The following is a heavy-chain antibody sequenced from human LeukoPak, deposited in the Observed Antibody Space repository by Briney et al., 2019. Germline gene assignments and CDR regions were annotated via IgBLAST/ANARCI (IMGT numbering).Heavy chain of an antibody. CDR3: PRHLPTYYYDSSGYYPVAFDI. V-gene: IGHV4-59*08. Sequence: SETLSLTCTVSGGSISSYYWSWIRQPPGKGLEWIGDIYYSGSTNYNPSLKSRVTTSVDTSKNQFSLKLSSVTAADTAVYYCPRHLPTYYYDSSGYYPVAFDIWGQGTMVTVSS. CDR2: IYYSGST. CDR1: GGSISSYY. J-gene: IGHJ3*02. D-gene: IGHD3-22*01.